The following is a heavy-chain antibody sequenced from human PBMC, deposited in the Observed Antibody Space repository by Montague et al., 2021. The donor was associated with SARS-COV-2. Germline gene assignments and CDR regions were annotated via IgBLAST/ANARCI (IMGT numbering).Heavy chain of an antibody. Sequence: LVKPTQTLTLTCTFSGFSFSTSGMCVSWIRQPPGEGLEWIGEINHSGSTNYNPSLKSRVTISMDTSKNQFSLKLSSVTAADTAVYYCARGVRQLGVRYYYYYIDVWDKGTTVTVSS. V-gene: IGHV4-34*01. CDR1: GFSFSTSGMC. D-gene: IGHD6-6*01. CDR2: INHSGST. CDR3: ARGVRQLGVRYYYYYIDV. J-gene: IGHJ6*03.